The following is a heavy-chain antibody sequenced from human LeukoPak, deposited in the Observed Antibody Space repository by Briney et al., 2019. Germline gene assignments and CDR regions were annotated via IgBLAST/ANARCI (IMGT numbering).Heavy chain of an antibody. J-gene: IGHJ5*02. CDR2: IIPIFGTA. CDR1: GGTFSSYA. V-gene: IGHV1-69*13. Sequence: SVKVSCKASGGTFSSYAISWVRQAPGQGLEWMGGIIPIFGTANYAQKFQGRVTITADESTSTAYMELSSLRSEDTAVYYCARVILRSSGWSSWFDPWGQGTLVTVSS. D-gene: IGHD6-19*01. CDR3: ARVILRSSGWSSWFDP.